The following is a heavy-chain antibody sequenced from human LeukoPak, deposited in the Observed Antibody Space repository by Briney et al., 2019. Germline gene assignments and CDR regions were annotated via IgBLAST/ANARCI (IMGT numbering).Heavy chain of an antibody. CDR2: ISAYNGNT. D-gene: IGHD1-26*01. CDR1: GYTFTSYG. V-gene: IGHV1-18*01. CDR3: ARDLEIVGATRAPSYYYYGMDV. J-gene: IGHJ6*02. Sequence: ASVKVSCKASGYTFTSYGISWVRQAPGQGLEWMGWISAYNGNTNYAQKLQGRVTMTTDTSTSTAYMELRSPRSDDTAVYYCARDLEIVGATRAPSYYYYGMDVWGQGTTVTVSS.